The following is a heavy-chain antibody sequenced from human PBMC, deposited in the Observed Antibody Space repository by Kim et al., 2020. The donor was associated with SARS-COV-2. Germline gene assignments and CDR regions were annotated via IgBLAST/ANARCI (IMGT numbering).Heavy chain of an antibody. J-gene: IGHJ4*02. V-gene: IGHV3-23*01. CDR2: ISYSGGAT. Sequence: GGSLRLSCAASGFTCSSYAMTWVRQAPGKGLEWVSSISYSGGATYYADSVKGRFTISRDNSENTLYLQVNSLRAEDTAVYRCAKRLATSGTPAYFLDSWGQGTLVTVSS. CDR1: GFTCSSYA. CDR3: AKRLATSGTPAYFLDS. D-gene: IGHD3-3*02.